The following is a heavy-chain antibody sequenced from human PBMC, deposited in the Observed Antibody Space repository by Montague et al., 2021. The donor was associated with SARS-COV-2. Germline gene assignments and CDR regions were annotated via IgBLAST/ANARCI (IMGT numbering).Heavy chain of an antibody. Sequence: SETLSLTCEVSGDSISSYYWSWIRQSPGKGLEWIGYVHYTGSSKYTPSLKTRVTLSLDTPKNHFSLKLRSVTAADTAIYYCARAQNTCFIANCVNYFDVWGPGALVTVSS. J-gene: IGHJ4*02. CDR3: ARAQNTCFIANCVNYFDV. D-gene: IGHD1-1*01. CDR2: VHYTGSS. V-gene: IGHV4-59*01. CDR1: GDSISSYY.